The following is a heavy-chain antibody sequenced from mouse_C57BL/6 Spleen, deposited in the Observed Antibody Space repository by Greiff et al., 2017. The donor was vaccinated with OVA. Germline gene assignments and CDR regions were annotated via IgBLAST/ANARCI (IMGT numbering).Heavy chain of an antibody. CDR1: GYTFTDYY. Sequence: VQLQQSGPELVKPGASVKISCKASGYTFTDYYMNWVKQSHGKSLEWIGDINPNNGGTSYNQKFKGKATLTVDKSSSTAYMELRSLTSEDSAVYYCARNDGYLLDYWGQGTTLTVSS. V-gene: IGHV1-26*01. J-gene: IGHJ2*01. CDR2: INPNNGGT. D-gene: IGHD2-3*01. CDR3: ARNDGYLLDY.